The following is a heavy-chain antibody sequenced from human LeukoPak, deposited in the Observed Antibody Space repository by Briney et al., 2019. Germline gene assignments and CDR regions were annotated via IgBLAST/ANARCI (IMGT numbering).Heavy chain of an antibody. D-gene: IGHD3-9*01. CDR3: ARGDDILTGYEDAFDI. V-gene: IGHV3-48*03. CDR2: ISSSGGTI. CDR1: GFTFSSYE. J-gene: IGHJ3*02. Sequence: AGGSLRLSCAASGFTFSSYEMNWVRQAPGKGLEWVSYISSSGGTIYYADSVKGRFTISRDNAKNSLYLQMNSLRAEDTAVYYCARGDDILTGYEDAFDIWGQGTMVTVSS.